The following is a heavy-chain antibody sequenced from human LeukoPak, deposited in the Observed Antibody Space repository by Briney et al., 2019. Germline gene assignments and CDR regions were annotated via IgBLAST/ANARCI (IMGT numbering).Heavy chain of an antibody. CDR3: AKDPGSGWSSFDY. D-gene: IGHD6-19*01. Sequence: GGSLRLSYAASGFTFGSYAMSWVRQAPGKGLEWVSAISNSGGSTYYADSVKGRFTISRDNSKNTLYLQMNSLRAEDTAVYYCAKDPGSGWSSFDYWGQGTLVTVSS. CDR1: GFTFGSYA. CDR2: ISNSGGST. J-gene: IGHJ4*02. V-gene: IGHV3-23*01.